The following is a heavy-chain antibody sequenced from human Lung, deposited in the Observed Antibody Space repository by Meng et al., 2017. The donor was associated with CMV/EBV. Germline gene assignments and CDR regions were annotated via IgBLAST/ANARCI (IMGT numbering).Heavy chain of an antibody. CDR3: AKDSGRGGHLWFRGVDY. D-gene: IGHD3-10*01. CDR1: GLTLSSYG. Sequence: GGSLRLXCAASGLTLSSYGIHWVRQAPGKGLEWVAFIRYDGDKKEYVDSVKGRFTISRDNSKNMVNLQMNSLRAEDTAVYYCAKDSGRGGHLWFRGVDYWXQG. V-gene: IGHV3-30*02. CDR2: IRYDGDKK. J-gene: IGHJ4*02.